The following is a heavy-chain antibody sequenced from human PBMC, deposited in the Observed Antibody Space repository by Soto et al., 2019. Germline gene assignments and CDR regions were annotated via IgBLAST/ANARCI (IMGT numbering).Heavy chain of an antibody. Sequence: ASVKVSCRVSGYTLTDLSVHWVRQAPGKGLEWMGGFDSEDGEGVYAQKFQGRVTMTKDTSTDTAYMEVSGLRSEDTAVYYCATDRYDFWSGSPGNWFDPWGQGTLVTVSS. CDR2: FDSEDGEG. D-gene: IGHD3-3*01. V-gene: IGHV1-24*01. CDR1: GYTLTDLS. CDR3: ATDRYDFWSGSPGNWFDP. J-gene: IGHJ5*02.